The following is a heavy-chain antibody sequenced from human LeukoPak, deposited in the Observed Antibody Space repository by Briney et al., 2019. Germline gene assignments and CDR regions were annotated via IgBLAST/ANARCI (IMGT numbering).Heavy chain of an antibody. CDR2: ISSSGGST. CDR3: ARDYGNYGEQYFDY. Sequence: PGGSLRLSCAASGFTFSSYEMKWVRQAPGKGLEWVSTISSSGGSTFYADSMKGRFTISRDNSKNTLYLQMSSLRADDTAVYYCARDYGNYGEQYFDYWGQGTLVTVSS. CDR1: GFTFSSYE. J-gene: IGHJ4*02. V-gene: IGHV3-23*01. D-gene: IGHD4-17*01.